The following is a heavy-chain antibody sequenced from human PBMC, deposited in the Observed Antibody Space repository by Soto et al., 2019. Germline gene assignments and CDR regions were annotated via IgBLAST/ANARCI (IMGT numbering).Heavy chain of an antibody. CDR2: INPNSGGT. J-gene: IGHJ4*02. Sequence: ASVKVSCKASGYTFTGYYMHWVRQAPGQGLEWMGWINPNSGGTNYAQKFQGWVTMTRDTSISTAYMELSRLRSDDTAVYYCARGHCTNGVCYTGVYCFDYWGQGTLVTVSS. CDR1: GYTFTGYY. CDR3: ARGHCTNGVCYTGVYCFDY. D-gene: IGHD2-8*01. V-gene: IGHV1-2*04.